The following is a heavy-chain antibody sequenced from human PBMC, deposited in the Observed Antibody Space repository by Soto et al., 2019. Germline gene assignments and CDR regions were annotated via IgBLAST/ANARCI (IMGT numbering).Heavy chain of an antibody. CDR1: GYTFTSYG. D-gene: IGHD2-15*01. CDR3: ARVVKSGEGYYYYYYYMDV. J-gene: IGHJ6*03. Sequence: QVQVVQSGAEVKKPGASVKVSWKASGYTFTSYGISWVRQAPGQGLEWMGGISAYNGNTNYAQKLQGRVTMTTDTSTSTAYMELRSLRSDDTAVYYCARVVKSGEGYYYYYYYMDVWGKGTTVTVSS. CDR2: ISAYNGNT. V-gene: IGHV1-18*01.